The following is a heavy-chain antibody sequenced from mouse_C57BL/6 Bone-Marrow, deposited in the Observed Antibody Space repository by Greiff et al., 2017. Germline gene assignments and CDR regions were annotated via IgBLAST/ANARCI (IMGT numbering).Heavy chain of an antibody. Sequence: QVQLQQSGAELMKPGASVKLSCKATGYTFTGYWIEWVKQRPGHGLEWIGEILPGSGSTNYNEKFKGKATFTADTSSNTAYMQLSSLTTEDSAIYYCARRGGLITTVVDWYFDVWGTGTTVTVSS. D-gene: IGHD1-1*01. V-gene: IGHV1-9*01. J-gene: IGHJ1*03. CDR2: ILPGSGST. CDR1: GYTFTGYW. CDR3: ARRGGLITTVVDWYFDV.